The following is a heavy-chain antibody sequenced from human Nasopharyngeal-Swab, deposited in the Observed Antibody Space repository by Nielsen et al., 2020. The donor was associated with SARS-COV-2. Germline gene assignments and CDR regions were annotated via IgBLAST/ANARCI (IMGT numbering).Heavy chain of an antibody. CDR2: MNPNSGNT. CDR3: ARDWSIAVAGYYYYYGVDV. V-gene: IGHV1-8*01. D-gene: IGHD6-19*01. Sequence: ASVKVSCKASGYTFTSYDINWVRQATGQGLEWMGWMNPNSGNTGYAQKFQGRVTMTRNTSISTAYMELSSLRSEDTAVYYCARDWSIAVAGYYYYYGVDVWGQGTTVTVSS. J-gene: IGHJ6*02. CDR1: GYTFTSYD.